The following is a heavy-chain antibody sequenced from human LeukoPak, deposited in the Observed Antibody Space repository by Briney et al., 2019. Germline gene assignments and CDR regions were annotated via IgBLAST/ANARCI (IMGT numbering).Heavy chain of an antibody. V-gene: IGHV3-7*03. Sequence: GGSLRLSCAASGFSISSYWMSWVRQAPGKGLEWVANIKQDGSEKYYVDSLKGRFTISRDNAKNSLYLQMDSLRAGDTAVYYCARIIKYSNGWYNFDYWGQGTLVTVSS. CDR1: GFSISSYW. CDR3: ARIIKYSNGWYNFDY. D-gene: IGHD6-19*01. CDR2: IKQDGSEK. J-gene: IGHJ4*02.